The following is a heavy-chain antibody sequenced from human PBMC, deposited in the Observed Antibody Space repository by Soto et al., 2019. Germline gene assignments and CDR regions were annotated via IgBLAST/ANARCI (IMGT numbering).Heavy chain of an antibody. V-gene: IGHV4-4*07. Sequence: SETLSLTCTVSGASITRSFFWSWIRQPAGKGLEWIGRFSLSGTTNYNPSLRSRVTMSADVSKNQFSLRLTSVTAADTALYYCARGMTPPGAPAWYYFDSWGQGTLVTVSS. J-gene: IGHJ4*02. CDR2: FSLSGTT. D-gene: IGHD2-8*02. CDR3: ARGMTPPGAPAWYYFDS. CDR1: GASITRSFF.